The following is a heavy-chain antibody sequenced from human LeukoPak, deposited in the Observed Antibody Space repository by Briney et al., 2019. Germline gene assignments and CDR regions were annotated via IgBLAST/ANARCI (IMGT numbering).Heavy chain of an antibody. CDR1: GFTFSDYY. CDR2: IWYDGSNK. V-gene: IGHV3-33*08. CDR3: AREAAVAGKGGFDY. Sequence: PGGSLRLSCAASGFTFSDYYMSWIRQAPGKGLEWVTVIWYDGSNKYYADSVKGRFTISRDNSKNTLYLQMNSLRAEDTAVYYCAREAAVAGKGGFDYWGQGTLVTVSS. J-gene: IGHJ4*02. D-gene: IGHD6-19*01.